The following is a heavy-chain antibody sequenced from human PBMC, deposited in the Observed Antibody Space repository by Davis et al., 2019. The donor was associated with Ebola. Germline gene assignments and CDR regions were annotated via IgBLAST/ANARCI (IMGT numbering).Heavy chain of an antibody. Sequence: GESLKISCAASGFPFGNFWMHWVRQVPGKGLEWVSRINSVGTTTNYADAVKGRFTMSRDNSKNTLYLEMTRLRGDDTAVYFCGRDTRGIDSWGQGTLVTVSS. CDR2: INSVGTTT. D-gene: IGHD3-16*01. CDR1: GFPFGNFW. J-gene: IGHJ4*02. V-gene: IGHV3-74*01. CDR3: GRDTRGIDS.